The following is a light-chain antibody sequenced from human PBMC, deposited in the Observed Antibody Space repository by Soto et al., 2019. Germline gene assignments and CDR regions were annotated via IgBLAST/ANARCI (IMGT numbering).Light chain of an antibody. CDR3: SSYVTGGSYV. Sequence: QSVLTQPPSVSGAPGQRVTISCTGSSSNIGAGYDVHWYQQLPGTAPKLLIYGNSNRASGVPDRFSGSKSGTSASLTISGLQAEDEADYYCSSYVTGGSYVIGPGTKVTVL. CDR2: GNS. V-gene: IGLV1-40*01. J-gene: IGLJ1*01. CDR1: SSNIGAGYD.